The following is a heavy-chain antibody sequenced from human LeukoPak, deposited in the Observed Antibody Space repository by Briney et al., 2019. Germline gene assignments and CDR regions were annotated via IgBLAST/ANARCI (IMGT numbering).Heavy chain of an antibody. J-gene: IGHJ3*02. CDR1: GFTFNSYN. CDR2: ISSSSSTI. Sequence: LTGGSLRLSCAASGFTFNSYNMNWVRQAPGKGLEWVSYISSSSSTIYYADSVKGRFTISRDSAKTSLFLQMNSLRDEDAAVYYCARAYGSSSGRDAFDSRGLGTLVTVSS. CDR3: ARAYGSSSGRDAFDS. V-gene: IGHV3-48*02. D-gene: IGHD6-6*01.